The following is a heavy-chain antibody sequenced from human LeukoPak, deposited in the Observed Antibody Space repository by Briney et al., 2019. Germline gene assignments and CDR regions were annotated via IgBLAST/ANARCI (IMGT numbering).Heavy chain of an antibody. CDR2: IYYSGST. CDR3: ARSIYSTGWYDY. CDR1: GGSISSYY. D-gene: IGHD6-19*01. Sequence: PSETLSLTCTVSGGSISSYYWSWIRQPPGKGLEWIGYIYYSGSTNYNPSLKSRVTISVDTSKNQFSLKLSSVTAADTGVYYCARSIYSTGWYDYWGQGTLVTVSS. J-gene: IGHJ4*02. V-gene: IGHV4-59*08.